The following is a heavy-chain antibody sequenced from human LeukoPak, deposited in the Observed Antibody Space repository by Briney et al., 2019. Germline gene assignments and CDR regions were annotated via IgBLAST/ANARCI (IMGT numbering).Heavy chain of an antibody. V-gene: IGHV3-23*01. CDR3: AKSATRYYYGSGSYYDY. CDR2: ITASGDST. Sequence: GGSLRLSCAGSGFPFSSYPISWVRQPPGKGLEWVSAITASGDSTYYADSVKGRFTISRDNSKNTLYLQMNSLRAEDTAVYYCAKSATRYYYGSGSYYDYWGQGTLVTVSS. D-gene: IGHD3-10*01. J-gene: IGHJ4*02. CDR1: GFPFSSYP.